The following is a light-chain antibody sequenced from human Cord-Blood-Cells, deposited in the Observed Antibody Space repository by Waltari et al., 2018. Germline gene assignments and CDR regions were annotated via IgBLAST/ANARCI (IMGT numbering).Light chain of an antibody. CDR2: WAS. CDR1: QSALYSSNNKNY. CDR3: QQYYSTPPEKIT. J-gene: IGKJ3*01. Sequence: DIVMTQSPDSLAVSLGERATINCKSSQSALYSSNNKNYLAWYQQKPGQPPKLLIYWASTRESGVPDRFSGSGSGTDFTLTISSLQAEDVAVYYCQQYYSTPPEKITFGPGTKVDIK. V-gene: IGKV4-1*01.